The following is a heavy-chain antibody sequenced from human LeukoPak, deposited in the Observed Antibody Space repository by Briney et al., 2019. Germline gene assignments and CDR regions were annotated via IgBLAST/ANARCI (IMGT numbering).Heavy chain of an antibody. J-gene: IGHJ4*02. CDR2: ISAYNGNT. V-gene: IGHV1-18*01. D-gene: IGHD6-19*01. CDR1: GYTFTSYG. CDR3: ASFAVAGNSDY. Sequence: ASVKVSCKASGYTFTSYGISWVRQAPGQGLEWMGWISAYNGNTDYAQKLQGRVTMTTDTSTSTAYMELRSLRSDDTAVYYCASFAVAGNSDYWGQGTLVTVSS.